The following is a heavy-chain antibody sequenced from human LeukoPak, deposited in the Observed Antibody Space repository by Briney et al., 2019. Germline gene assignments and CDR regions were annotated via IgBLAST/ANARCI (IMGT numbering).Heavy chain of an antibody. J-gene: IGHJ4*02. CDR3: ARAGRILRFLEWLLYLDY. D-gene: IGHD3-3*01. CDR1: GFTFGSYW. CDR2: INSDGSST. V-gene: IGHV3-74*01. Sequence: GGSLRLSCAASGFTFGSYWMHWVRQAPGKGLVWVSRINSDGSSTSYADSVKGRFTISRDNAKNTLYLQMNSLRAEDTAVYYCARAGRILRFLEWLLYLDYWGQGTLVTVSS.